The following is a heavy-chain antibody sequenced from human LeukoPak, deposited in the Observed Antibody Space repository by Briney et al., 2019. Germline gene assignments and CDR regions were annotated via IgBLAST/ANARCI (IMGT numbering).Heavy chain of an antibody. Sequence: SGGSLRLSCAASGFTFNSYGMHWVRQAPGKGLEWVAFVRYDGSNKYYADSVKGRFAISRDNSKNTLYLQMNSLRAEDTADYYCAKVWDPDTAMDHWGQGTQVTVSS. V-gene: IGHV3-30*02. J-gene: IGHJ4*02. CDR3: AKVWDPDTAMDH. CDR1: GFTFNSYG. CDR2: VRYDGSNK. D-gene: IGHD5-18*01.